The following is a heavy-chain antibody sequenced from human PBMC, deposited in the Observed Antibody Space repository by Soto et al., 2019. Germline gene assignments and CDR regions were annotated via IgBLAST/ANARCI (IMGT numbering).Heavy chain of an antibody. J-gene: IGHJ4*02. CDR3: ARASSNPRTYYFDY. D-gene: IGHD4-4*01. V-gene: IGHV4-59*01. Sequence: SETLSLTCTVSGGSISSYYWSWIRQPPGKGLEWIEYIYYSGSTNYNPSLKSRVTISVDTSKNQFSLKLSSVTAADTAVYYCARASSNPRTYYFDYWGQGTLVTVSS. CDR2: IYYSGST. CDR1: GGSISSYY.